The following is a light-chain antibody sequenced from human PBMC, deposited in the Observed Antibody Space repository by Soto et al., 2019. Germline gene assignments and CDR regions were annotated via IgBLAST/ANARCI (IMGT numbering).Light chain of an antibody. V-gene: IGLV1-47*01. J-gene: IGLJ2*01. CDR2: RNN. CDR1: SSNIGSNY. Sequence: QAVVTQPPSASGTPGQRVTISCSGSSSNIGSNYVYWYQQLPGTAPKLLIYRNNQRPSGVPERFSGSKSGTSASLAISGLRSEDEADYYCAVWDDSLSGVVFGGGTKLTVL. CDR3: AVWDDSLSGVV.